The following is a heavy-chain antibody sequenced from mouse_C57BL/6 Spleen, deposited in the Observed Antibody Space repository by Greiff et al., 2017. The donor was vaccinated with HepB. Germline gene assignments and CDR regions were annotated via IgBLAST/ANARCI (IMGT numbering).Heavy chain of an antibody. CDR3: ARKRPLLYAMDY. Sequence: VKLMESGPGLVEPSQSLSITCTVSGFSLTSYAISWVRQPPGKGLEWLGVIWTGGGTNYNSALKSRLSIRKDNSKSQVFLKMIRLQTYDTARYYCARKRPLLYAMDYWGQGTSVTVSS. V-gene: IGHV2-9-1*01. CDR2: IWTGGGT. CDR1: GFSLTSYA. J-gene: IGHJ4*01. D-gene: IGHD2-10*01.